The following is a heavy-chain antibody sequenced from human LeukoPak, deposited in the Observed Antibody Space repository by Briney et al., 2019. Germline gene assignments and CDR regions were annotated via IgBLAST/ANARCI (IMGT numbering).Heavy chain of an antibody. V-gene: IGHV1-46*01. CDR1: GGTFSSYA. Sequence: SVKVSCKASGGTFSSYAISWVRQAPGQGLEWMGIINPTGGSTTYAQKFQGRVTMTRDTSTSTVYMELSSLRSDDTAVYYCARTAARRFDHWGQGTLVTVSS. CDR2: INPTGGST. CDR3: ARTAARRFDH. D-gene: IGHD6-6*01. J-gene: IGHJ4*02.